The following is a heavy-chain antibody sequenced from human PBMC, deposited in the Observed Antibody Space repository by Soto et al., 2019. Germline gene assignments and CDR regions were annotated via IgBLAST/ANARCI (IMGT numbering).Heavy chain of an antibody. CDR2: IYHSGST. CDR1: GGSISSSNW. J-gene: IGHJ4*02. D-gene: IGHD6-19*01. Sequence: QVQLQESGPGLVKPSGTLSLTCAVSGGSISSSNWWSWVRQPPGKGLEWIGEIYHSGSTNYNPSLKSRVTISVDKSKNQFSLKVTSVAAADTAVYYCASMGIAVAGSHYWGQGTLVTVSS. CDR3: ASMGIAVAGSHY. V-gene: IGHV4-4*02.